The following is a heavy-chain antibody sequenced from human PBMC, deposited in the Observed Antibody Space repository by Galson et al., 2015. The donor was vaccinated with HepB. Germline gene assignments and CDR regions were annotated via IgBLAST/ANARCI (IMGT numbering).Heavy chain of an antibody. CDR3: SKQAFTSSFRWIDL. D-gene: IGHD2-2*01. CDR1: GFIFSNHA. Sequence: SLRLSCADSGFIFSNHAMHWVRQAPGKGLEWVSHICTGGTTKYYADSVKGRLTISRDDSKSTLYLQMNSLRAEDTATYFCSKQAFTSSFRWIDLGGQGTLVTVPS. CDR2: ICTGGTTK. V-gene: IGHV3-23*03. J-gene: IGHJ5*02.